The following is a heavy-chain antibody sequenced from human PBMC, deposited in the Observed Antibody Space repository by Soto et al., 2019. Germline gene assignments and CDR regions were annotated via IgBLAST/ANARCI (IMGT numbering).Heavy chain of an antibody. CDR2: ISPNGNNQ. J-gene: IGHJ4*02. V-gene: IGHV3-30*04. CDR1: GFSFSVYA. CDR3: ASGAAFYYDTSRY. Sequence: GGSLRLSCAAPGFSFSVYALHWIRQAPGEGLEWVAVISPNGNNQYYADSAKGRFTISTDTSKSTLSLQMTSLRPEGMAVYYCASGAAFYYDTSRYWGQGTLVTVSS. D-gene: IGHD3-22*01.